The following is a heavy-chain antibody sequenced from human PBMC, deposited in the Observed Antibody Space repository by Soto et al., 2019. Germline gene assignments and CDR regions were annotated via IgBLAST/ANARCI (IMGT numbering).Heavy chain of an antibody. Sequence: ASVKVSCKASGYTFTSYYMHWVRQAPGQGLEWMGIINPSGGSTSYAQKFQGRVTMTRDTSTSTVYMELSSLRSEDTAVYYCARDVITIFGVAPSRTYYMDVWGKGTTVTVSS. CDR2: INPSGGST. D-gene: IGHD3-3*01. J-gene: IGHJ6*03. V-gene: IGHV1-46*03. CDR1: GYTFTSYY. CDR3: ARDVITIFGVAPSRTYYMDV.